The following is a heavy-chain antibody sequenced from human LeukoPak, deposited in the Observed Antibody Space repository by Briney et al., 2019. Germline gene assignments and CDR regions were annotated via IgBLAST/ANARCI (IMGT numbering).Heavy chain of an antibody. CDR2: IYNGGST. J-gene: IGHJ4*02. D-gene: IGHD6-19*01. V-gene: IGHV3-66*01. CDR3: ARASQWLAFDN. CDR1: RFTVTSNY. Sequence: GGSLRLSCAASRFTVTSNYMSWVRQAPGKGLEWVSVIYNGGSTNYTDSVKGRFTISRDNSKNTLYLQMNSLTADDTAVYFCARASQWLAFDNWGQGTLVTVSS.